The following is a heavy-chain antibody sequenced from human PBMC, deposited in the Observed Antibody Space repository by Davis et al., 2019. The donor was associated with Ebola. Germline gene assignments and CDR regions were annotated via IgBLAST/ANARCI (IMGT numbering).Heavy chain of an antibody. CDR2: ISAYNGNT. D-gene: IGHD5-18*01. CDR1: GYTFTSYG. V-gene: IGHV1-18*04. Sequence: AASVKVSCKASGYTFTSYGISWVRQAPGQGLEWMGWISAYNGNTNYAQKFQGRVTMTRDTSISTAYMELSRLRSDDTAVYYCARGEKWAAIYYYYYGMDVWGKGTTVTVSS. CDR3: ARGEKWAAIYYYYYGMDV. J-gene: IGHJ6*04.